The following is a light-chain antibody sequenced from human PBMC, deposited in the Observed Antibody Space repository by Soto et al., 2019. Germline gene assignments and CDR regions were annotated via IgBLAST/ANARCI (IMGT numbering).Light chain of an antibody. CDR2: EVS. Sequence: QSALTQPASVSGSSGQSITISCTGTSSDVGSYKLVSWYQQHPGKAPKLMIYEVSKRPSGVSNRFSGSKSGNTASQTISGLQSEDEADYYFCSYSGSLFGGGTQLTVL. J-gene: IGLJ2*01. CDR3: CSYSGSL. CDR1: SSDVGSYKL. V-gene: IGLV2-23*02.